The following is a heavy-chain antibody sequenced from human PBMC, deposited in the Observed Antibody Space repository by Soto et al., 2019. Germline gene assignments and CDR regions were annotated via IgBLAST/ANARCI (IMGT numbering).Heavy chain of an antibody. J-gene: IGHJ4*02. Sequence: PGGSLRLSCAASGFTFSSYAMSWVRQAPGKGLEWVSAISGSGGSTYYADSVKGRFTISRDNSKNTLYLQMNSLRAEDTAVYYCAKVHDSSGYPHYFDYWGQGTLVTVSS. CDR1: GFTFSSYA. D-gene: IGHD3-22*01. CDR3: AKVHDSSGYPHYFDY. CDR2: ISGSGGST. V-gene: IGHV3-23*01.